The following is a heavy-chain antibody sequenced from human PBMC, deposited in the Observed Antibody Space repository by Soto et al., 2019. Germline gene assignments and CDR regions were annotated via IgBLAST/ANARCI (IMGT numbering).Heavy chain of an antibody. CDR2: ISYDGSNK. V-gene: IGHV3-30*18. CDR1: GFTFSSYG. Sequence: QVQLVESGGGVVQPGRSLRLSCAASGFTFSSYGMHWVRQAPGKGLEWVAVISYDGSNKYYADSVKGRFTISRDNSKNTQYLQMNSLRAEDTAVYYCAKGSRDRVYYYYYGMDVWGQGTTVTVSS. CDR3: AKGSRDRVYYYYYGMDV. J-gene: IGHJ6*02.